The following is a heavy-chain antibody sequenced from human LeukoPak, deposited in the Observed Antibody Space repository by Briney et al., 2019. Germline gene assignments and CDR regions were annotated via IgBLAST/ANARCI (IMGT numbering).Heavy chain of an antibody. CDR1: GVSISSYY. J-gene: IGHJ5*02. D-gene: IGHD5-18*01. CDR2: IYTSGST. CDR3: ARLSRGYSYGYWPQDNWFDP. V-gene: IGHV4-4*09. Sequence: PSETLSLTCTVSGVSISSYYWSWLRQPPGKGLEWIGYIYTSGSTNYNPSLKSRVTISVDTSKNQFSLKLSSVTAADTAVYYCARLSRGYSYGYWPQDNWFDPWGQGTLVTASS.